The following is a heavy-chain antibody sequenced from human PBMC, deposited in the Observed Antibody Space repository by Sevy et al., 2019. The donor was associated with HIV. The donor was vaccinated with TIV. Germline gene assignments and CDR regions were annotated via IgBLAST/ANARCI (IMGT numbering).Heavy chain of an antibody. J-gene: IGHJ3*02. Sequence: SETLSLTCTVSGDSISSSYWSWIRQPAGKGLEWIGRIFISGGTEYNASLKSRVTMSVDTSKNQLSLKLTSVTAADSAVYYCAKHKWSLARSTVTRTNTFDIWGPGTKVTVSS. CDR3: AKHKWSLARSTVTRTNTFDI. CDR2: IFISGGT. V-gene: IGHV4-4*07. CDR1: GDSISSSY. D-gene: IGHD4-17*01.